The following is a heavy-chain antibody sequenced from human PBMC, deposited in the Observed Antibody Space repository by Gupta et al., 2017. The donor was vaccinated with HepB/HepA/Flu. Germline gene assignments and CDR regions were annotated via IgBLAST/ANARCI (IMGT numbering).Heavy chain of an antibody. CDR3: AKASDSSGYYVLW. D-gene: IGHD3-22*01. Sequence: QVQLVESGGGVVQPGRSLRLSCAASVFTFSSYGMHWVRQAPGKGLEWVAVISYDGSNKYYADSVKGRFTISRDNSKNTLYLQMNSLRAEDTAVYYCAKASDSSGYYVLWWGQGTLVTVSS. CDR2: ISYDGSNK. V-gene: IGHV3-30*18. CDR1: VFTFSSYG. J-gene: IGHJ4*02.